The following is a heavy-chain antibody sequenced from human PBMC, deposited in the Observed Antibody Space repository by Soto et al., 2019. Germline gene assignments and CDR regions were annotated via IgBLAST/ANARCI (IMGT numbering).Heavy chain of an antibody. CDR1: GGSISSGGYY. D-gene: IGHD3-3*01. Sequence: QVQLQESGPGLVKPSQTLSLTCTVSGGSISSGGYYWSWIRQHPGKGLEWIGYIYYSGRTYYNPSLKSRVTISVDTSKNQFSLKLSSVTAADTAVYYCARDRAGDFWSRGGFDPWGQGTLVTVSS. V-gene: IGHV4-31*03. J-gene: IGHJ5*02. CDR3: ARDRAGDFWSRGGFDP. CDR2: IYYSGRT.